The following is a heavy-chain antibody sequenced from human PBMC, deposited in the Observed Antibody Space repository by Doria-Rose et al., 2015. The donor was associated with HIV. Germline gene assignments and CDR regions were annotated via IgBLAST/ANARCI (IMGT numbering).Heavy chain of an antibody. Sequence: QITLKECGPVLVKPAETLTLTCTVSGVSLSSPGMGVSWIRQPPGKALEWLANIFSDDERSYKTSLKSRLTISRGTSKSQVVLTTTDMDPVDTATYYCARIKSSRWYHKYYFDFWGQGTLVIVSA. D-gene: IGHD6-13*01. CDR1: GVSLSSPGMG. CDR3: ARIKSSRWYHKYYFDF. J-gene: IGHJ4*02. CDR2: IFSDDER. V-gene: IGHV2-26*01.